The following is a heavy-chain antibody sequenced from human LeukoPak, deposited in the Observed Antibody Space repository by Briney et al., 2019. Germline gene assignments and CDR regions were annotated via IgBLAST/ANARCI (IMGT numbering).Heavy chain of an antibody. CDR3: ARGARSSSWIHYFDY. Sequence: SETLSLTCTVSGGSISSYYWSWIRQPPGKGLEWIGYIYYSGSTNYNPSLKSRITISVDTSKNQFSLKLSSVTAADTAVYYCARGARSSSWIHYFDYWGQGTLVTVSS. V-gene: IGHV4-59*01. CDR2: IYYSGST. CDR1: GGSISSYY. D-gene: IGHD6-13*01. J-gene: IGHJ4*02.